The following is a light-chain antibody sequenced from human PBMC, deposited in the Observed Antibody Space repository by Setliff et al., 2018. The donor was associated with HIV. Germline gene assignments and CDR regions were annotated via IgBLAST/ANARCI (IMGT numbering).Light chain of an antibody. V-gene: IGLV3-21*04. J-gene: IGLJ1*01. Sequence: LTQPPSVSVAPGKTARITCGGDNIGSKSVHWYQQKQGQAPVLVIYYDSDRPSGIPERFSGSNSGNTATLTISRVEAGDEADYYCQVWDSSSDHHVFGAGTKVTVL. CDR1: NIGSKS. CDR3: QVWDSSSDHHV. CDR2: YDS.